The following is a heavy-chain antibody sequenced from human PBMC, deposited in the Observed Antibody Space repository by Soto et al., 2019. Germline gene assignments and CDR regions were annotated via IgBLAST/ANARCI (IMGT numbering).Heavy chain of an antibody. CDR1: GGSFSGYY. CDR3: ARGPLYMVRGVIALYYFDY. V-gene: IGHV4-34*01. D-gene: IGHD3-10*01. Sequence: PSETLSLTCAVYGGSFSGYYWSWIRQPPGKGLEWIGEINHSGSTSYNPSLKSRVTISVDTSKNQFSLKLSSVTAADTAVYYCARGPLYMVRGVIALYYFDYWGQGTLVPVSS. CDR2: INHSGST. J-gene: IGHJ4*02.